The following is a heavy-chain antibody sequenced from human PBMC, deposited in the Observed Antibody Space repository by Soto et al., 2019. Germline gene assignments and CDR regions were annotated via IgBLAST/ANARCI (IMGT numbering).Heavy chain of an antibody. CDR2: IYYSGST. CDR1: GGSISSSSYY. J-gene: IGHJ6*03. CDR3: ARGATENLGFWSGSNYYYMDV. D-gene: IGHD3-3*01. Sequence: TSETLSLTCTVSGGSISSSSYYWGWIRQPPGKGLEWIGSIYYSGSTYYNPSLKSRVTISVDTSKNQFSLKLSSVTAADTAVYYCARGATENLGFWSGSNYYYMDVWGIGTTVTVSS. V-gene: IGHV4-39*01.